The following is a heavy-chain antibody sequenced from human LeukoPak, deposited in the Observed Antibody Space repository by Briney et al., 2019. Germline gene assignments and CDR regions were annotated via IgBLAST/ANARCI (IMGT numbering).Heavy chain of an antibody. V-gene: IGHV3-21*01. CDR1: GFTFSSYS. CDR3: ARGASSAYYVDY. J-gene: IGHJ4*02. D-gene: IGHD3-22*01. Sequence: PGGSLRLSCAASGFTFSSYSMNWVRQAPGKGLEWVSSISSSSSYIYYADSVKGRFTISRDNAKNTVDLQMNSLRAEDTAVYYCARGASSAYYVDYWGQGTLVSVSS. CDR2: ISSSSSYI.